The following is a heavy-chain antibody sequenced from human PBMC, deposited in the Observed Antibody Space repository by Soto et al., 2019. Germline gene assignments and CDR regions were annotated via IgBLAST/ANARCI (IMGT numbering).Heavy chain of an antibody. V-gene: IGHV4-4*02. Sequence: LSLTCDVSGVSISSGNWWSWVRQPPGKGLEWIAEVYNDGSANYHPSLESRATISVDRSKNQFSLRLSSVTAADTGKYYCARLVYDSRLNYLYFDHWGQGTLGTVS. CDR1: GVSISSGNW. J-gene: IGHJ4*02. CDR3: ARLVYDSRLNYLYFDH. CDR2: VYNDGSA. D-gene: IGHD3-22*01.